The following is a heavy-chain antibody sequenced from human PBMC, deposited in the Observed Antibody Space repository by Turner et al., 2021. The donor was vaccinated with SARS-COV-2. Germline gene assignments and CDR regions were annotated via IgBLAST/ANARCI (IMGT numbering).Heavy chain of an antibody. CDR2: IYPGDSNT. CDR1: GYSFPSYW. D-gene: IGHD3-10*01. J-gene: IGHJ6*02. Sequence: EVQLVQSGAEVKRPGESLTISGQGSGYSFPSYWIDWVGQMPGKGLKWMGIIYPGDSNTRYSPSFQGQVTISADKSISTAYLQWSSLKASDTAMYYCARATYYYGSGSYYPGGMDVWGQGTTVTVSS. V-gene: IGHV5-51*01. CDR3: ARATYYYGSGSYYPGGMDV.